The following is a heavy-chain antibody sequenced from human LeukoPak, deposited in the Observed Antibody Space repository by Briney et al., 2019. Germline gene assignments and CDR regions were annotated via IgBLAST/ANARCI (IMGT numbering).Heavy chain of an antibody. CDR1: GFTFSNYN. D-gene: IGHD5-12*01. CDR2: ISSDSATK. V-gene: IGHV3-48*01. CDR3: ARGDSGSKD. Sequence: GGSLRLSCAASGFTFSNYNMNWVRQAPGKGLEWVSYISSDSATKYYADSVKGRFTISRDNAKDSLYLQMYSLRAEDTAVYYCARGDSGSKDWGQGTLVTVSS. J-gene: IGHJ4*02.